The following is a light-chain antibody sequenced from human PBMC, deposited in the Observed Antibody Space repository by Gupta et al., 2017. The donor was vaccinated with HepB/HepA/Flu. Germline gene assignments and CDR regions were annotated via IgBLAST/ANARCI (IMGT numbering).Light chain of an antibody. J-gene: IGLJ1*01. CDR2: NDD. Sequence: QPVLTPPPSASGTPGQRVAISCSGSSSNVGRDNVYWYRQLPGTAPKLLIYNDDRRPSGVPDRFSGSKSGTSASLAISGLRSEDEADDDCAAWDNSLSAEVFGTGTRVTVI. CDR1: SSNVGRDN. CDR3: AAWDNSLSAEV. V-gene: IGLV1-47*02.